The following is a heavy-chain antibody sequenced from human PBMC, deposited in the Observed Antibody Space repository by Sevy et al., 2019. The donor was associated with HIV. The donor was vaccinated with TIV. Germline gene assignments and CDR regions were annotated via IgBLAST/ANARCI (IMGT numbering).Heavy chain of an antibody. J-gene: IGHJ4*02. D-gene: IGHD3-22*01. CDR1: GYTLTEFS. CDR2: FDPEDGER. V-gene: IGHV1-24*01. CDR3: STTKDYYESSGSPFDF. Sequence: ASVKVSCKVSGYTLTEFSIHWVRQTPGKGLEWMGTFDPEDGERIYAQKFQGRVTMTEDTSTDTAYLGLSSLRSGDTAVYYCSTTKDYYESSGSPFDFWGQGTLVTVSS.